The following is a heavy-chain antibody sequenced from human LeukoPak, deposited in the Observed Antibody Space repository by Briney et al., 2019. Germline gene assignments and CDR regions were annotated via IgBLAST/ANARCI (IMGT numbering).Heavy chain of an antibody. J-gene: IGHJ3*01. CDR1: GYRFNVYD. V-gene: IGHV1-18*01. CDR2: ISTYTGRA. Sequence: AASVKVCFKTSGYRFNVYDILWVRQAPGHGLDYVGWISTYTGRANYAQKFQCRVSVITDTSTSTAYLELTNLTSSDTGLYYCARADGTNSGTNAFDVWGLGTMVTVAS. CDR3: ARADGTNSGTNAFDV. D-gene: IGHD4-23*01.